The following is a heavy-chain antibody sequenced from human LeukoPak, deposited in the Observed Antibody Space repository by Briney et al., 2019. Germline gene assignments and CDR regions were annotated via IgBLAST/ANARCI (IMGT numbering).Heavy chain of an antibody. CDR1: GFNFSRNS. CDR2: IGSSSGTI. CDR3: ARARGIDY. V-gene: IGHV3-48*01. Sequence: GGSLRLSCAASGFNFSRNSMHWVRQAPGKGLEWVSYIGSSSGTIYYADSVEGRFTISRDNAKNSLYLQMNSLRAEDTAVYYCARARGIDYWGQGTLVTVSS. J-gene: IGHJ4*02.